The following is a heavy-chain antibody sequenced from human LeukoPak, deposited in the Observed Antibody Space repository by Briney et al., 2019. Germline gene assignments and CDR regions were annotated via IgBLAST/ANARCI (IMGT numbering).Heavy chain of an antibody. Sequence: ASETLSLTCTVSGGSISSYYWSWIRQPPGKGLEWIGYIYYTGSTSYSPSLRSRVTISVDTSENQFSLKLSSVTAADTAVYYCARGGTYYDFWSGWDFDYWGQGTLVTVSS. CDR3: ARGGTYYDFWSGWDFDY. CDR1: GGSISSYY. J-gene: IGHJ4*02. V-gene: IGHV4-59*01. D-gene: IGHD3-3*01. CDR2: IYYTGST.